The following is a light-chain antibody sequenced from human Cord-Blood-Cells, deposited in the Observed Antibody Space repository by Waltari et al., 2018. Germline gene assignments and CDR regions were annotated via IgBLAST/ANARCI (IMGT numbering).Light chain of an antibody. CDR3: CSYAGSYTYV. V-gene: IGLV2-11*01. J-gene: IGLJ1*01. CDR2: DVS. CDR1: SSDVGGYNY. Sequence: QSALTQPRSVSGSPGQSVTISCTGTSSDVGGYNYVSWYQQHPGKAPKLMIYDVSKRPAGVPDRFSGAKSGSTAALTICGLQAEDEADYYCCSYAGSYTYVFGTGTKVTFL.